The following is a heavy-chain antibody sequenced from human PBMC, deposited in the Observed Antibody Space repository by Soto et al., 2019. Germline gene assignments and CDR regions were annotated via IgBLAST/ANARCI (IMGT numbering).Heavy chain of an antibody. D-gene: IGHD2-2*01. V-gene: IGHV4-59*08. CDR3: AGRDCSGTNCYYLDYYYMDV. Sequence: QVQLQESGPGLVRPSETLSLTCTVSGGSFSSYYWTWIRQSPGKGLEWIGYIYYSGSTDYNPSLTGRHAISIDTSTNKFSLRLYSMTAADTAVYYCAGRDCSGTNCYYLDYYYMDVWGKGTPVTVSS. CDR2: IYYSGST. CDR1: GGSFSSYY. J-gene: IGHJ6*03.